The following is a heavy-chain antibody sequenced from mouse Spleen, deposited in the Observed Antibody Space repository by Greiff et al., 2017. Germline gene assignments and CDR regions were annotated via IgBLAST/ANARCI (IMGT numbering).Heavy chain of an antibody. CDR3: ARDQRDY. Sequence: VQLQQSGAELVMPGASVKLSCKASGYTFTSYWMHWVKQRPGQGLEWIGEIDPSDSYTNYNQKFKGKATLTVDKSSSTAYMQLSSLTSEDSAVYYCARDQRDYWGQGTTLTVSS. CDR1: GYTFTSYW. V-gene: IGHV1-69*01. J-gene: IGHJ2*01. CDR2: IDPSDSYT.